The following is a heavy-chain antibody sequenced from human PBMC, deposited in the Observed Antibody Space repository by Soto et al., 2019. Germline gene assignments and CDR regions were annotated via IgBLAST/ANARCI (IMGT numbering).Heavy chain of an antibody. CDR2: IYPGDSDT. J-gene: IGHJ3*02. D-gene: IGHD5-18*01. V-gene: IGHV5-51*01. CDR1: GYSFTSYW. CDR3: ARRPPLYTAMVYAFDI. Sequence: PGESLKISCKGSGYSFTSYWIGWVRQMPGKGLEWMGIIYPGDSDTRYSPSFQGQVTISADKSISTAYLQWSSLKASDTAMYYCARRPPLYTAMVYAFDIWGQGTMVTVSS.